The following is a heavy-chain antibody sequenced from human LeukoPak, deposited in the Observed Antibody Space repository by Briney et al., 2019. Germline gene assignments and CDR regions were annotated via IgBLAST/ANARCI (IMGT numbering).Heavy chain of an antibody. Sequence: PGRSLRLSCAASGFTFSSYGMHWVRQAPGKGLEWVAVISYDGSNKYYADSVKGRFTISRDNSKNTLYLQMNSLRAEDTAVYYCAKYSAGKRGSYYDTRVYFDYWGQGTLVTVSS. CDR1: GFTFSSYG. CDR2: ISYDGSNK. CDR3: AKYSAGKRGSYYDTRVYFDY. V-gene: IGHV3-30*18. D-gene: IGHD1-26*01. J-gene: IGHJ4*02.